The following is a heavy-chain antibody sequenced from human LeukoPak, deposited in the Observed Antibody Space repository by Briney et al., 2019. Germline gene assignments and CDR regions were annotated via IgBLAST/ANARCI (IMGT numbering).Heavy chain of an antibody. V-gene: IGHV3-30*01. D-gene: IGHD2-2*01. Sequence: GGSLRLSCAASGFTFSSYAMHWVRQAPGEGLEWVAVISYDGSNKYYADSVKGRFTISRDNSKNTLYLQMNSLRAEDTAVYYCARALQYCSSTSCYSTAFDIWGQGTMVTVSS. CDR3: ARALQYCSSTSCYSTAFDI. J-gene: IGHJ3*02. CDR1: GFTFSSYA. CDR2: ISYDGSNK.